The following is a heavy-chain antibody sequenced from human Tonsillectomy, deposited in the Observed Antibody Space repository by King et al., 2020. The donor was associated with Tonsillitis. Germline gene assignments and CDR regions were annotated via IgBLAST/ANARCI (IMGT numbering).Heavy chain of an antibody. CDR1: GFTFSSYG. J-gene: IGHJ6*03. D-gene: IGHD6-13*01. Sequence: VQLVESGGGVVQPGRSLRLSCAASGFTFSSYGMHWVRQAPGKGLEWVAVIWHDGSNKYYADSVKGRFTISRDNSQNTLYLQMNSLRAEDTAVYYCASSAGTFSYYYYMDVWGKGTTVTVSS. V-gene: IGHV3-33*08. CDR3: ASSAGTFSYYYYMDV. CDR2: IWHDGSNK.